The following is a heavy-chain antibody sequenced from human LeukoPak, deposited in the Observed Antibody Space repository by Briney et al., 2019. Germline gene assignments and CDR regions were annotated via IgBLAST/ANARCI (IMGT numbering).Heavy chain of an antibody. CDR1: GGSISSSSYY. CDR3: ARGGGGDWPKFYFDY. J-gene: IGHJ4*02. CDR2: MYTSGST. D-gene: IGHD2-21*02. Sequence: SETLSLTCTVSGGSISSSSYYWGWIRQPPGKGLEWIGRMYTSGSTNYNPSLKSRVTMSVDTSKNQFSLKLSSATAADTAVYYCARGGGGDWPKFYFDYWGQGTLVTVSS. V-gene: IGHV4-39*07.